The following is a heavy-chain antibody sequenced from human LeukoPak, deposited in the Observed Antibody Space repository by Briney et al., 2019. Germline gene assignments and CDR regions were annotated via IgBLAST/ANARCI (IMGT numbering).Heavy chain of an antibody. Sequence: GGSLRLSCAASGFTFSEYYMTWIRQAPGRGLEWISYIDGTSSVTKYADSLKGRFTISRDNAKSSLYLLINSLRAEDTAIYYCARRGTTYCTVDSCHPNWFDPWGQGTLVTVSS. CDR1: GFTFSEYY. J-gene: IGHJ5*02. D-gene: IGHD2-15*01. CDR2: IDGTSSVT. V-gene: IGHV3-11*03. CDR3: ARRGTTYCTVDSCHPNWFDP.